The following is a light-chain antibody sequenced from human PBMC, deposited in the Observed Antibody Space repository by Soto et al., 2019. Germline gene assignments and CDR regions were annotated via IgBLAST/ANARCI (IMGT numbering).Light chain of an antibody. J-gene: IGKJ2*01. V-gene: IGKV3-20*01. CDR1: QSVSSSY. Sequence: EIVLTQSPDTLSLSPGERVTLSCRASQSVSSSYLAWYQQKPGQAPRLLIYGASSRATGIPDRFSGSGSGTDFTLTISRLEPEDFAVYYCQQYGRSSYTFGQGTKLEIK. CDR2: GAS. CDR3: QQYGRSSYT.